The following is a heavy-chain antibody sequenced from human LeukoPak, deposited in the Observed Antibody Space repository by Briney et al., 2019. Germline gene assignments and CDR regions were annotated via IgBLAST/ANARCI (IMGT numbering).Heavy chain of an antibody. V-gene: IGHV3-23*01. CDR2: ICGRGGST. Sequence: GGSLRLSCAASAFTFSTYAMNWVRQAPGVGLEWVSAICGRGGSTYYADSVKGRFTVSRDNSKNPLYLQMDSLRAEDTAVYYCAKFYSSTFNYGMDVWGLGTTVTVSS. J-gene: IGHJ6*02. D-gene: IGHD6-13*01. CDR3: AKFYSSTFNYGMDV. CDR1: AFTFSTYA.